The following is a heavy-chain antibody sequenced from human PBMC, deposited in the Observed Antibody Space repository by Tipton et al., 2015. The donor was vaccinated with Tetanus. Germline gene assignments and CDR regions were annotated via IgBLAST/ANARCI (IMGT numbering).Heavy chain of an antibody. V-gene: IGHV3-21*01. Sequence: SLRLSCSVSGFIFSNYAMNWVRQAPGKGLEWLSSVSSTTSYIYYADSLKGRFTISRDNAKNSLYLQMNSLRADDTGVYYCASGSALDYWGQGTLVTVSS. D-gene: IGHD6-25*01. J-gene: IGHJ4*02. CDR1: GFIFSNYA. CDR2: VSSTTSYI. CDR3: ASGSALDY.